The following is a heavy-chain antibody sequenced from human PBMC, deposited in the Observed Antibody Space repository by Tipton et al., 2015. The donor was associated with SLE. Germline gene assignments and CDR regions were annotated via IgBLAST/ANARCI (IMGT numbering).Heavy chain of an antibody. CDR2: IYYSGST. CDR1: GGSISSYY. V-gene: IGHV4-59*01. CDR3: ARRLTRYSGYDYFDY. Sequence: TLSLTCTVCGGSISSYYWIWIRQPTGKGLEWIGYIYYSGSTNHNPSLKSRVTISVDTSKNQFSLKLSSVTAADTAVYYCARRLTRYSGYDYFDYWCQGTLVTVSS. D-gene: IGHD5-12*01. J-gene: IGHJ4*02.